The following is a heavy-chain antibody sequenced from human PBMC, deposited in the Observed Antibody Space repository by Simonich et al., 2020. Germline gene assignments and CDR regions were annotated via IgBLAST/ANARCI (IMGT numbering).Heavy chain of an antibody. V-gene: IGHV1-2*02. CDR2: NNPNSGSK. Sequence: QVQLVQSGAEVKKPGASVKVSCKASGYTFTGYYMHWVRQAPGHVLEVMRWNNPNSGSKNDEQKSKGRVTMTRDTSISTGYMELSRLRSYDTAVYYCARGRIAAAGTYYYYYMDVWGKGTTVTVSS. CDR1: GYTFTGYY. CDR3: ARGRIAAAGTYYYYYMDV. D-gene: IGHD6-13*01. J-gene: IGHJ6*03.